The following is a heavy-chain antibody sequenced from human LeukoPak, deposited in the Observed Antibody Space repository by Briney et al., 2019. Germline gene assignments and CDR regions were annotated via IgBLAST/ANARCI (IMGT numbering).Heavy chain of an antibody. D-gene: IGHD1-26*01. V-gene: IGHV4-39*07. CDR1: SGSISSNSYY. J-gene: IGHJ4*02. Sequence: SETLSLTCTVSSGSISSNSYYWGWIRQPPGKGLEWIGNIYYSGSTYYNPSLKSRVTISVDTSKNQFSLKLSSVTAADTAVYYCARFRVGASDYWGQGTLVTVSS. CDR2: IYYSGST. CDR3: ARFRVGASDY.